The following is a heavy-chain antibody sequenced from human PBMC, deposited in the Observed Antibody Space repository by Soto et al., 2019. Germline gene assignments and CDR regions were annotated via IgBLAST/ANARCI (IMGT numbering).Heavy chain of an antibody. CDR1: GFTFSSYC. CDR3: AKGHNWNEYYFDF. Sequence: SGGSLRLSCAASGFTFSSYCMHWVRQAPGKGLEWVAVIWYDGSNKYYADSVKGRFTISRDNSKNTLYLQMSSLRAEDTAAYYCAKGHNWNEYYFDFWGQGTLVTVSS. D-gene: IGHD1-20*01. CDR2: IWYDGSNK. J-gene: IGHJ4*02. V-gene: IGHV3-33*06.